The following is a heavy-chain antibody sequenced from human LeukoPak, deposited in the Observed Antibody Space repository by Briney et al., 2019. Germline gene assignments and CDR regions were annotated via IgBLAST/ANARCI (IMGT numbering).Heavy chain of an antibody. Sequence: SETLSLTCSVSGGSISSSSYYWGWIRQPPGKGLEWIGEINHSGSTNYNPSLKSRVTILVDTSKNQFSLKLSSVTAADTAVYYCARGRPYFSTNAFDIWGQGTMVTVSS. CDR1: GGSISSSSYY. D-gene: IGHD2/OR15-2a*01. CDR3: ARGRPYFSTNAFDI. J-gene: IGHJ3*02. V-gene: IGHV4-39*07. CDR2: INHSGST.